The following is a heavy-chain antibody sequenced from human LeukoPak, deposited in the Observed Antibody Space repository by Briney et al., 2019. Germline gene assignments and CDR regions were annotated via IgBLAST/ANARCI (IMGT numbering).Heavy chain of an antibody. J-gene: IGHJ4*02. D-gene: IGHD5-24*01. Sequence: GGSLRLSCAASGFTFTGYSMNWVRQAPGKGLEWVSAISGSGGSTYYADSVKGRFTISRDNSKNTLYLQMNSLRAEDTALYYCARGRTNYYYFDYWGQGTLVTVSS. CDR3: ARGRTNYYYFDY. CDR2: ISGSGGST. V-gene: IGHV3-23*01. CDR1: GFTFTGYS.